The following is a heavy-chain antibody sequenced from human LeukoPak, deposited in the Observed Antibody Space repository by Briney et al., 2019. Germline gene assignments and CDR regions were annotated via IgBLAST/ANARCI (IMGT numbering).Heavy chain of an antibody. J-gene: IGHJ4*02. D-gene: IGHD3-10*01. CDR2: IKSKTDGGTT. Sequence: GGSLRLSCAASGFTFSSYWMSWVRQAPGKGLEWVGRIKSKTDGGTTDYAAPVKGRFTISRDDSKNTLYLQMNSLKTEDTAVYYCTTVGAYYYGSGSYSPVDYWGQGTLVTVSS. CDR1: GFTFSSYW. CDR3: TTVGAYYYGSGSYSPVDY. V-gene: IGHV3-15*01.